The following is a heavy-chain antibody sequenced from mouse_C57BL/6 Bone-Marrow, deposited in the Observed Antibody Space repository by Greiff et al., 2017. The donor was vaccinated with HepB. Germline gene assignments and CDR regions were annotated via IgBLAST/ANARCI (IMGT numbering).Heavy chain of an antibody. CDR1: GFSLSTFGMG. D-gene: IGHD1-1*01. J-gene: IGHJ1*03. CDR3: ARIALYGSSYGWYFDV. V-gene: IGHV8-8*01. Sequence: QVTLKVSGPGILQPSQTLSLTCSFSGFSLSTFGMGVGWIRQPSGKGLEWLAHIWWDDDKYYNPALKSRLTTSKDTSKNQVFLKIANVDTADTATYYCARIALYGSSYGWYFDVWGTGTTVTVSS. CDR2: IWWDDDK.